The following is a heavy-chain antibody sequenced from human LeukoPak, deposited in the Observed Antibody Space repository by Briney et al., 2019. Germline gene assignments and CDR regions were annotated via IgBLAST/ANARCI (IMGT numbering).Heavy chain of an antibody. CDR1: GGSFSGYY. Sequence: SETLSLTCAVYGGSFSGYYWSWIRQPPGKGLEWIGEINHSGSTNYNPSLKSRVTMSVDTSKNQFSLKLSSVTAADTAVYYCARGYSSSWYGAVWFDPWGQGTLVTVSS. CDR3: ARGYSSSWYGAVWFDP. V-gene: IGHV4-34*01. CDR2: INHSGST. D-gene: IGHD6-13*01. J-gene: IGHJ5*02.